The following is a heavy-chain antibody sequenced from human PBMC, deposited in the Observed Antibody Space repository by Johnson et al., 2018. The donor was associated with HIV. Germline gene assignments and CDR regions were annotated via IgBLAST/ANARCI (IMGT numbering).Heavy chain of an antibody. Sequence: VQLVESGGDLVKPGGSLRLSCAASGFTFSNAWMTWVRQAPAKGLVWVSRINSDGGDAIYAGSVKGRFTISRDNAKNSLYLQMNSLRAEETAVYYCARGYSSGWYNGFQWAFDIWGQGTMVTVSS. D-gene: IGHD6-13*01. CDR1: GFTFSNAW. V-gene: IGHV3-74*02. CDR2: INSDGGDA. J-gene: IGHJ3*02. CDR3: ARGYSSGWYNGFQWAFDI.